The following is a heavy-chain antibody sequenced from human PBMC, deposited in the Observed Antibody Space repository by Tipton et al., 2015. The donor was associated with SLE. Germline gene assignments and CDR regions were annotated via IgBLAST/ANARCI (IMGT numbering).Heavy chain of an antibody. CDR2: INHSGST. V-gene: IGHV4-34*01. D-gene: IGHD7-27*01. Sequence: TLSLTCAVYGGSFSGYYWSWIRQPPGEGLEWIGEINHSGSTDYNPSLKSRVTISVDTSKNQFSLKLSSVTAADTAVYYCARGNWGSEDYWGQGTLVTVSS. J-gene: IGHJ4*02. CDR1: GGSFSGYY. CDR3: ARGNWGSEDY.